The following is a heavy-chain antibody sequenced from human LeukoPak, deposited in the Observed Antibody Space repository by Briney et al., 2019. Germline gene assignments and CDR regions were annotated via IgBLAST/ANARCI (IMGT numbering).Heavy chain of an antibody. V-gene: IGHV3-23*01. Sequence: PGGSLRLSCAASGFTFSNYVMSWVRQAPGKGLEWVSGISGSGGSTYYADSVKGRFTIFRDNIKNTLVLQMNSLRAEDTAIYYCAKVKNTYYFDYWGQGTLVTVSS. D-gene: IGHD1/OR15-1a*01. CDR3: AKVKNTYYFDY. J-gene: IGHJ4*02. CDR1: GFTFSNYV. CDR2: ISGSGGST.